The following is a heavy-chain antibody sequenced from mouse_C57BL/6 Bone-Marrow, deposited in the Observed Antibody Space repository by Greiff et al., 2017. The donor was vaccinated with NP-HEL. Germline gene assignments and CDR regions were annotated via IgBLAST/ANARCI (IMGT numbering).Heavy chain of an antibody. CDR1: GYAFSSSW. Sequence: VKLQESGPELVKPGASVKISCKASGYAFSSSWMNWVKQRPGKGLEWIGRIYPGDGDTNYNGKFKGKATLTADKSSSTAYMQLSSLTSEDSAVYFCVEGSQYYFDYWGQGTTLTVSS. D-gene: IGHD1-1*02. CDR2: IYPGDGDT. J-gene: IGHJ2*01. CDR3: VEGSQYYFDY. V-gene: IGHV1-82*01.